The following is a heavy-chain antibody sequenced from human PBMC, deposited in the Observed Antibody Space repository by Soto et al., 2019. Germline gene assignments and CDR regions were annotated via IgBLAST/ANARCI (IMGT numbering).Heavy chain of an antibody. D-gene: IGHD2-8*01. CDR1: GFTFSSYS. J-gene: IGHJ6*02. CDR2: ISSTSRTI. CDR3: ARDFDCADGVCYTGYYYFGLDV. V-gene: IGHV3-48*02. Sequence: GGSLRLSCVVSGFTFSSYSMNWVRQTPGKGLEWLSYISSTSRTIYHADSVKGRFTISRDNAKNSLYLQMNSLRDEDTAVYYCARDFDCADGVCYTGYYYFGLDVWGQGTTVTVSS.